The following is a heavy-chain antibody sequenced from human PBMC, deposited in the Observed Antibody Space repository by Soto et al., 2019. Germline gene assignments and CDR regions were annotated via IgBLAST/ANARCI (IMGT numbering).Heavy chain of an antibody. CDR3: ARCGYSYGYYYYYYGMDV. D-gene: IGHD5-18*01. J-gene: IGHJ6*02. Sequence: PGGSLRLSCAASGFTFSSYWMSWVRQAPGKGLEWVANIKQDGSEKYYVDSVKGRFTISRDNAKNSLYLQMNSLRAEDTAVYYCARCGYSYGYYYYYYGMDVWGQGTTVTVSS. CDR1: GFTFSSYW. V-gene: IGHV3-7*01. CDR2: IKQDGSEK.